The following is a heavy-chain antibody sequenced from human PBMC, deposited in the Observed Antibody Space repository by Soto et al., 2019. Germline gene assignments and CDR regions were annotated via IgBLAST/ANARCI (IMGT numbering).Heavy chain of an antibody. D-gene: IGHD1-26*01. Sequence: ASVKVSCKTSGYTFANFDFIWVRQAPGQGLEWMGWVSNRNGVTNYAENFRDRVTISTDTSTNTVYMELRSLRSDDTAVYFCARERLKSTYSGSYYGGGFFDYWGPGTLVTVSS. CDR2: VSNRNGVT. V-gene: IGHV1-18*04. CDR1: GYTFANFD. J-gene: IGHJ4*02. CDR3: ARERLKSTYSGSYYGGGFFDY.